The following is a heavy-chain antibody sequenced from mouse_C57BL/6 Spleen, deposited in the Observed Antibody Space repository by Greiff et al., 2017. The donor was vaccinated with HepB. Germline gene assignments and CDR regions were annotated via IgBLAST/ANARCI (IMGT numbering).Heavy chain of an antibody. CDR2: IRNKANGYTT. J-gene: IGHJ3*01. CDR1: GFTFNDYQ. CDR3: VKAVSSGSSYTWFAY. Sequence: DVMLVESGGGLVQPGASLRLSCAASGFTFNDYQMSWVRQAPGKAPEWLALIRNKANGYTTEYTASVKGRFTISRDNSQNILYLQMNTLRAEDSATYYCVKAVSSGSSYTWFAYWGQVTLVTVSA. D-gene: IGHD1-1*01. V-gene: IGHV7-4*01.